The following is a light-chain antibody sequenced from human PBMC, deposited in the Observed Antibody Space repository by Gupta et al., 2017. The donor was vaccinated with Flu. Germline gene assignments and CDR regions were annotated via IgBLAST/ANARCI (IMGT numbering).Light chain of an antibody. J-gene: IGKJ1*01. Sequence: EIVMTQSPATLSVSPGERATLSCRARQSVSSNLAWYQQKPGQAPRLLIYGASTRATGLPARFSGSGSGTDFTLTISSLQSEDFAVYYCQQYNNWPPWTFGQGTKVEIK. CDR1: QSVSSN. CDR2: GAS. V-gene: IGKV3-15*01. CDR3: QQYNNWPPWT.